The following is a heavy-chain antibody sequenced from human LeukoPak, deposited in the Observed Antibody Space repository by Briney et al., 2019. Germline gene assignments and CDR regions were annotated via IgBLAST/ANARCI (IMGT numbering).Heavy chain of an antibody. Sequence: GASEKVSCKASGYTFTIYYMHWGRHAPGQGLEWMGIINTSGGSTSNAQKFQGRVTMTTDTTTSTVYMELSRLRSEDTAVYYCARAQYYYDSSGKRGRAYFVYWGQGTLVTVSS. V-gene: IGHV1-46*01. CDR3: ARAQYYYDSSGKRGRAYFVY. CDR2: INTSGGST. CDR1: GYTFTIYY. D-gene: IGHD3-22*01. J-gene: IGHJ4*02.